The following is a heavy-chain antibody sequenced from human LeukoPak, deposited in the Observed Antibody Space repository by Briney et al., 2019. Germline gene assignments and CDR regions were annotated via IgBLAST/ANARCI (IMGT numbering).Heavy chain of an antibody. D-gene: IGHD3-10*01. CDR2: ISSSSDYI. CDR3: VRSLTMVRGYDY. Sequence: PGGSLRLSCAASGFTFNNYIMNWVRQAPGKGLEWVSSISSSSDYIYYADSVKGRFTISRDNSKNTVYLQMNSLRTEDTAVYYCVRSLTMVRGYDYWGQGTLVTVSS. V-gene: IGHV3-21*01. CDR1: GFTFNNYI. J-gene: IGHJ4*02.